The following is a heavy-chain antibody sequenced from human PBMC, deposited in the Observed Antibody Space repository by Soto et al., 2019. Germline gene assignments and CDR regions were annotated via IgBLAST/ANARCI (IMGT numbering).Heavy chain of an antibody. D-gene: IGHD5-18*01. J-gene: IGHJ6*02. V-gene: IGHV3-23*01. CDR3: AKDIKGVDTARVVYYYYGMDV. Sequence: GGSLRLSCAASGFTFSSYAMSWVRQAPGKGLEWVSAISGSGGSTYYADSVPGRFTISRDNSKNTLYLQMTSLRAEDTAVYDCAKDIKGVDTARVVYYYYGMDVWGQGTTVTVSS. CDR1: GFTFSSYA. CDR2: ISGSGGST.